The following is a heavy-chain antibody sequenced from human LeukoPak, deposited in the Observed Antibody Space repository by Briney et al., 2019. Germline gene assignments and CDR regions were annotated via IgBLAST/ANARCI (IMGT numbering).Heavy chain of an antibody. D-gene: IGHD3-22*01. CDR2: IYHSGST. CDR3: ASFVYYDSSGHWFDP. J-gene: IGHJ5*02. V-gene: IGHV4-30-2*01. CDR1: GGPISSGGYS. Sequence: SQTLSLTCAVSGGPISSGGYSWSWIRQPPGKGLEWIGYIYHSGSTYYNPSLKSRVTISVDRSKNQFSLKLSSVTAADTAVYYCASFVYYDSSGHWFDPWGQGTLVTVSS.